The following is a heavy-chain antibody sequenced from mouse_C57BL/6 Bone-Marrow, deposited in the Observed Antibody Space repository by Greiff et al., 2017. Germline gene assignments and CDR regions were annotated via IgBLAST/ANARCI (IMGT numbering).Heavy chain of an antibody. V-gene: IGHV1-81*01. D-gene: IGHD1-2*01. J-gene: IGHJ3*01. CDR2: IYPRSGNT. Sequence: QVQLQQSGAELARPGASVKLSCKASGYTFTSYGISWVKQRTGQGLEWIGEIYPRSGNTYYNEKFKGKATLTADKSSSTAYMELRSLTSEDSAVYFCARCGYVGTFAYGGQGTLVPVSA. CDR1: GYTFTSYG. CDR3: ARCGYVGTFAY.